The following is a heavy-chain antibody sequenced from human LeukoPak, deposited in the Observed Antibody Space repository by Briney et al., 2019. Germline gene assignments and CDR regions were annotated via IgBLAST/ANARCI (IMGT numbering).Heavy chain of an antibody. V-gene: IGHV4-31*03. Sequence: SQTLSLTCTVSGATFSSGDQYWNWIRQSPGKGLEWIGSIHPSGTLYNNPSLESRVTMSMDTSKNQFSLNLNSVTAADTAVYFCSRGLDSRKLGYWGQGTLVTVSS. J-gene: IGHJ4*02. CDR3: SRGLDSRKLGY. CDR2: IHPSGTL. CDR1: GATFSSGDQY. D-gene: IGHD3-22*01.